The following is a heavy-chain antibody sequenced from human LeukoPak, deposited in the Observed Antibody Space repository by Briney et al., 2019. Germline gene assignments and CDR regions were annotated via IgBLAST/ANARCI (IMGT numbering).Heavy chain of an antibody. Sequence: GGSLRLSCAASGFTFSSYAMSWVRQAPGRGVEWVSAMSGSGGSTYYADSVKGRFTISRDNSKNTLYLQLNSLRAEDTAVYYCAKGVGDTPISGMDVWGHGTPVTASS. V-gene: IGHV3-23*01. J-gene: IGHJ6*02. CDR2: MSGSGGST. CDR1: GFTFSSYA. CDR3: AKGVGDTPISGMDV. D-gene: IGHD1-26*01.